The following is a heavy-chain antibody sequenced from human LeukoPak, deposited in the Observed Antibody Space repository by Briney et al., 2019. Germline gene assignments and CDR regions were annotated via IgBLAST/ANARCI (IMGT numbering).Heavy chain of an antibody. CDR1: GFTFSSYA. V-gene: IGHV3-30-3*01. CDR2: ISYDGSNK. J-gene: IGHJ4*02. CDR3: ASQYSSSSPVGY. Sequence: GGSLRLSCAASGFTFSSYAMHWVRQAPGKGLEWVAVISYDGSNKYYADSVKGRFTISRDNSKNTLYLQMNSLRAEDTAVYYCASQYSSSSPVGYWGQGTLVTVSS. D-gene: IGHD6-6*01.